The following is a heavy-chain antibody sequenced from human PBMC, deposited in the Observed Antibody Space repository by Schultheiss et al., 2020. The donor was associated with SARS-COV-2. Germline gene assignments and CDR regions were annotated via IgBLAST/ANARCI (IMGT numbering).Heavy chain of an antibody. CDR1: GGSISSSSYY. CDR2: IHKSGST. J-gene: IGHJ5*02. V-gene: IGHV4-39*01. D-gene: IGHD6-19*01. CDR3: ARPRGSAWYSWFDP. Sequence: SETLSLTCTVSGGSISSSSYYWGWIRQHPGKGLEWVGFIHKSGSTYYNPSLKSRVTMSVDTSKNQFSLKLSSVTAADTAVYYCARPRGSAWYSWFDPWGQGTLVTVSS.